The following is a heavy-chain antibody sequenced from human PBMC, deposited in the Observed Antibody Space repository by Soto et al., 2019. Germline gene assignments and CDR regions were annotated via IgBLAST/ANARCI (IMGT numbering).Heavy chain of an antibody. CDR1: GYTFTGYY. CDR2: INPNSGGT. D-gene: IGHD6-19*01. Sequence: ASVKVSCKAAGYTFTGYYIHWVRQVPGQGLEWMGFINPNSGGTNYAHKFQGRVTMTRDMSVSAAHMELHSLRSDDTAIYFCGRGVGVAAASNLYYFDYWGQGTLVTVSS. CDR3: GRGVGVAAASNLYYFDY. V-gene: IGHV1-2*07. J-gene: IGHJ4*02.